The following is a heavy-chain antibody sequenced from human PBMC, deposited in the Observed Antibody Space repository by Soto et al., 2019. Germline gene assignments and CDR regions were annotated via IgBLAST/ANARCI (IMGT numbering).Heavy chain of an antibody. Sequence: ASVNVSCKASGYTFTIFGISWVRQAPGQGLEWMGWISAYNGNTNYAQKLQGRVTMTTDTSTSTAYMELRSLRSDDTAVYYCARDLHGDPYYWGQGTLVTVSS. CDR2: ISAYNGNT. CDR1: GYTFTIFG. J-gene: IGHJ4*02. CDR3: ARDLHGDPYY. D-gene: IGHD4-17*01. V-gene: IGHV1-18*01.